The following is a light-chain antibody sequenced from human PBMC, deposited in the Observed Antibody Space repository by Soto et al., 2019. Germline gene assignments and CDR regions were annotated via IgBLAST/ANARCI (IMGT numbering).Light chain of an antibody. CDR3: QQSYSNPRT. J-gene: IGKJ1*01. CDR2: AAT. V-gene: IGKV1-39*01. CDR1: QSISSY. Sequence: DIQMTQSPFSLPASVGDRVTITCRASQSISSYLNWYQHKPGKAPNLLIYAATTLQSGVPSRFSGSGSGTDFTLTISSLQPEDFATYYCQQSYSNPRTFGQGTKVDIK.